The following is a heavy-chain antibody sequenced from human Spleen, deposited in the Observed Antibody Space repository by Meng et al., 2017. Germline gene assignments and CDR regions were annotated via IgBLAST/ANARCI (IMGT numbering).Heavy chain of an antibody. D-gene: IGHD1-7*01. J-gene: IGHJ4*02. V-gene: IGHV1-2*06. Sequence: QVQLVQFGAEVKKPGASVKLSCRASGYTFIDAYVHWVQQAPGQGLEWMGRIIPSSGDANSAQKFLGRVTLTWDTSISTAYMELSSLRSDDTAIYYCARDGGNYDFDYWGQGTLVTVSS. CDR3: ARDGGNYDFDY. CDR2: IIPSSGDA. CDR1: GYTFIDAY.